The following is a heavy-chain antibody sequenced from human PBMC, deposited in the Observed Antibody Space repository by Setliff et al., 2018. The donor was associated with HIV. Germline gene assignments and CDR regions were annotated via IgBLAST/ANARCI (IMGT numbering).Heavy chain of an antibody. J-gene: IGHJ4*02. V-gene: IGHV1-46*01. CDR3: AREVHHAAYYFDY. CDR2: ISPSGDRT. Sequence: GASVKVSCKASGYAFTSQFMHWVRQAPGQGLEWMGIISPSGDRTTYAQRFRGRVTMTSDTSTGTVYMELSSLRSEDTAVYYCAREVHHAAYYFDYWGQGTLVTVSS. CDR1: GYAFTSQF. D-gene: IGHD2-2*01.